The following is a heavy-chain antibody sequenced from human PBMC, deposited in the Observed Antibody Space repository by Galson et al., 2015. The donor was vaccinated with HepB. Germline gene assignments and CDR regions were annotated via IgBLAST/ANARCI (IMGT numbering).Heavy chain of an antibody. CDR2: ISAYNGNT. Sequence: SCKASGYTFTSYGISWVRQAPGQGLEWMGWISAYNGNTNYAQKLQGRVTMTTDTSTSTAYMELRSLRSDDTAVYYCARIRITMVRGVLDYWGQGTLVTVSS. CDR3: ARIRITMVRGVLDY. D-gene: IGHD3-10*01. CDR1: GYTFTSYG. V-gene: IGHV1-18*04. J-gene: IGHJ4*02.